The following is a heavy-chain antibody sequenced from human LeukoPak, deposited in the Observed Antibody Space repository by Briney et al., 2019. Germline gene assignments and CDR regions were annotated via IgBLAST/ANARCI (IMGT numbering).Heavy chain of an antibody. D-gene: IGHD1-26*01. V-gene: IGHV3-23*01. J-gene: IGHJ4*02. Sequence: GVSLRLSCAASGFTFSTYAMNWVRQAPGQGLEWVSGISGSGDNTYYADSVRGRFTISRDKSKSTVYLQMNSLGVEDTAIYYCARGRKLGAPTYFFDCWGQGTLVTVSS. CDR1: GFTFSTYA. CDR3: ARGRKLGAPTYFFDC. CDR2: ISGSGDNT.